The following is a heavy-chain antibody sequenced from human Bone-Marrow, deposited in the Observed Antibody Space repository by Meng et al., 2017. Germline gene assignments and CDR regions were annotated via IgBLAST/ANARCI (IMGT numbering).Heavy chain of an antibody. V-gene: IGHV4-39*07. D-gene: IGHD6-19*01. CDR1: GGSISSSSYY. J-gene: IGHJ6*02. Sequence: GSLRLSCTVSGGSISSSSYYWGWIRQPPGKGLEWIGSIYYSGSTYYNPSLKSRVTISVDKSKNQFSLKLSSVTAADTAVYYCARTGYSSGRLNYYYGMDVWGQGTTVTVSS. CDR2: IYYSGST. CDR3: ARTGYSSGRLNYYYGMDV.